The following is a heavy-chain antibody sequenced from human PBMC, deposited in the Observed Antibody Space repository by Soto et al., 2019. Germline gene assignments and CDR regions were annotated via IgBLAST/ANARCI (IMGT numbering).Heavy chain of an antibody. Sequence: SETLSLTCAVSGYSISSGYYWGWIRQPPGKGLEWIGSIYHSGSTYYNPSLKSRVTISVDTSKNQFSLKLSSVTAADTAVYYCASTRDGYKGYFKYYFDYWGQGTLVT. CDR2: IYHSGST. J-gene: IGHJ4*02. V-gene: IGHV4-38-2*01. D-gene: IGHD5-12*01. CDR1: GYSISSGYY. CDR3: ASTRDGYKGYFKYYFDY.